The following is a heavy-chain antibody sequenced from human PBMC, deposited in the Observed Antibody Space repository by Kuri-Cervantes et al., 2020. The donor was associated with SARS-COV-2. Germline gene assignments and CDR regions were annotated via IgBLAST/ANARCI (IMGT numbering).Heavy chain of an antibody. Sequence: GGSLRLSCAASGFTFSSYSMNWVRQAPGKGLEWVSSISSSSSYIYYADSVKGRFTISRDNAKNSLYLQMNSLRAEDTAVYYCARDGLDVAYYYYMDVWGKGTTVTVSS. CDR2: ISSSSSYI. V-gene: IGHV3-21*01. J-gene: IGHJ6*03. CDR1: GFTFSSYS. CDR3: ARDGLDVAYYYYMDV.